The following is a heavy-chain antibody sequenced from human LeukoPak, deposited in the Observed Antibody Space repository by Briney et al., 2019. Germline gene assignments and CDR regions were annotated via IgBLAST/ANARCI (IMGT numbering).Heavy chain of an antibody. J-gene: IGHJ6*03. V-gene: IGHV1-18*01. CDR3: ARDKGTVATYYYYYMDV. CDR2: ISAHNVDT. Sequence: ASVKVSCKASGYTFTRYGISWVRQAPGKGREWMGWISAHNVDTCYQEQLQGRVTLTTDTSTSTAYMELRSLRSDDTAVYYCARDKGTVATYYYYYMDVWGKGTTVTVSS. D-gene: IGHD6-19*01. CDR1: GYTFTRYG.